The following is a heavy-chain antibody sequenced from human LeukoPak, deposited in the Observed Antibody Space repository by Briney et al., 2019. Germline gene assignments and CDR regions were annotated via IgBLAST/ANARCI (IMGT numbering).Heavy chain of an antibody. CDR1: GFTFSSHW. CDR2: IKRDGSEK. J-gene: IGHJ4*02. Sequence: PGGSLRLSCAASGFTFSSHWMSWVRQAPGKGLEWVANIKRDGSEKYYVDSVKGRFTISRDDAKNSLYLQMNSLRAEDTAVYYCARDRRWFGELFTGYFDYWGQGTLVTVSS. V-gene: IGHV3-7*03. D-gene: IGHD3-10*01. CDR3: ARDRRWFGELFTGYFDY.